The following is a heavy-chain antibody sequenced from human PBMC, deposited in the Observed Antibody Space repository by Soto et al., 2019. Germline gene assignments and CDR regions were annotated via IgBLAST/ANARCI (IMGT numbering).Heavy chain of an antibody. D-gene: IGHD3-3*01. V-gene: IGHV4-34*01. Sequence: QVQLQQWGAGLLKPSETLSLTCAVYGGSFSGYYWSWIRQPPGKGLEWIGEINHSGSTNYNPSLKSRVTISVDTSKNQFSLKLSSVTAADTAVYYCARGITIFGVVIPTYNWFDPWGQGTLVTVSS. CDR2: INHSGST. J-gene: IGHJ5*02. CDR1: GGSFSGYY. CDR3: ARGITIFGVVIPTYNWFDP.